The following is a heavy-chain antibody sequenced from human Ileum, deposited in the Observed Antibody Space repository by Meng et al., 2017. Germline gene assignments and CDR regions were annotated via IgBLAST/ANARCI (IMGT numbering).Heavy chain of an antibody. CDR2: INHSGST. CDR1: GGSFSGYY. D-gene: IGHD5-18*01. CDR3: AIGYVDTAMVIPRAHYYYGMDV. V-gene: IGHV4-34*01. Sequence: SETLSLTCAVSGGSFSGYYWSWIRQPPGKGLEWFGEINHSGSTNYNPSLKSRVTISVDTSKNQFPLKLSSVTAADTAVYYCAIGYVDTAMVIPRAHYYYGMDVWGQGTTVTVSS. J-gene: IGHJ6*02.